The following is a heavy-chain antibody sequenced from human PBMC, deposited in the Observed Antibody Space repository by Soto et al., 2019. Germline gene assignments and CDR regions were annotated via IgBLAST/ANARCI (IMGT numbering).Heavy chain of an antibody. CDR1: GFTFSGSA. D-gene: IGHD3-10*01. CDR2: IRSKANSYAT. CDR3: TSPRGPGADGMDV. J-gene: IGHJ6*02. V-gene: IGHV3-73*02. Sequence: EVQLVESGGGLVQPGGSLKLSCAASGFTFSGSAMHWVRQASGKGLEWVGRIRSKANSYATAYAASVKGRFTISRDDSKNTAYLQMNSLKTEDTAVYYCTSPRGPGADGMDVWGQGTTATVSS.